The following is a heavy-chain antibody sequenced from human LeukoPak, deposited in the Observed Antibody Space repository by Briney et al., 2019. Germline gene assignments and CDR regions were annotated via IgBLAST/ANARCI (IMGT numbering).Heavy chain of an antibody. CDR1: GFTFSDYY. CDR3: ARVPLYYYGSGSYYNRLNYYYYGMDV. D-gene: IGHD3-10*01. V-gene: IGHV3-11*01. J-gene: IGHJ6*02. CDR2: ISSSGSTI. Sequence: GGSLRLSCAASGFTFSDYYMSWIRQAPGKGLEWVSYISSSGSTIYYADSVKGRFTISRDNAKNSLYLQMNSLRAEDTAVYYCARVPLYYYGSGSYYNRLNYYYYGMDVWGQGTTVTVSS.